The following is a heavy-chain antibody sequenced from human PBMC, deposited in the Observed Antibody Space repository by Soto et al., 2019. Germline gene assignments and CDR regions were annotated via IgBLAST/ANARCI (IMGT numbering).Heavy chain of an antibody. D-gene: IGHD3-22*01. CDR1: GFTFRNFG. J-gene: IGHJ2*01. V-gene: IGHV3-33*01. CDR3: ARDADTSGYIWYFDL. CDR2: IQSDGTIQ. Sequence: QVQLVESGGGVVQPGKSLRLSCAPSGFTFRNFGIHWIRQAPGKGLEWVAAIQSDGTIQYYADSVKGRFTISIDNSKNTLELQMDSLRGDDTAVYYCARDADTSGYIWYFDLWGRGTLVTVAA.